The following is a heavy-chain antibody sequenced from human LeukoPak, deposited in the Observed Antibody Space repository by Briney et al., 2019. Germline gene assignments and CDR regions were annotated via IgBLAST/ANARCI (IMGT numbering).Heavy chain of an antibody. Sequence: PSETLSLTCTVSGGSISSYYWSWIRQPPGKGLEWIGYIYYSGSTNYNHSLKSRVTISVDTSKNQFSLKLSSVTAADTAVYYCARASRNDYVWGSYRPYFDYWGQGTLVTVSS. D-gene: IGHD3-16*02. CDR3: ARASRNDYVWGSYRPYFDY. J-gene: IGHJ4*02. CDR1: GGSISSYY. CDR2: IYYSGST. V-gene: IGHV4-59*08.